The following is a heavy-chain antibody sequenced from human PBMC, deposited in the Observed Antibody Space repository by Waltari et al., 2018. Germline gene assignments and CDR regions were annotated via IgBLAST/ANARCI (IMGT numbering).Heavy chain of an antibody. D-gene: IGHD3-3*01. CDR2: VDPEDGET. CDR1: GYTFTDYY. J-gene: IGHJ3*02. V-gene: IGHV1-69-2*01. CDR3: ARKNDFWSGYGAFDI. Sequence: EVQLVQSGAEVKKPGATVKISCKASGYTFTDYYMHWVQQAPGKGLEWMGRVDPEDGETIYAEKFQGRVTITADESTSTAYMELSSLRSEDTAVYYCARKNDFWSGYGAFDIWGQGTMVTVSS.